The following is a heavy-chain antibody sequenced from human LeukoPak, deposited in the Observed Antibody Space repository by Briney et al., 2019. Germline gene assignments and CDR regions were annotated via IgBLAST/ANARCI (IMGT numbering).Heavy chain of an antibody. CDR3: AKAVSRPYSSSSDYPDY. D-gene: IGHD6-6*01. CDR1: GFTFSSYT. V-gene: IGHV3-30*18. J-gene: IGHJ4*02. CDR2: ISYDGSNK. Sequence: GGSLRLSCAASGFTFSSYTMTWVRQAPGKGLEWVAVISYDGSNKYYADSVKGRFTISRDNSKNTLYLQMNSLRAEDTAVYYCAKAVSRPYSSSSDYPDYWGQGTLVTVSS.